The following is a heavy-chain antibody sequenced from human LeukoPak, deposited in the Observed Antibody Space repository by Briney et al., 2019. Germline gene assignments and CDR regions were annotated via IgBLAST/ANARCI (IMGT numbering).Heavy chain of an antibody. Sequence: PSETLSLTCTVSGGSISSYYWSWIRQPPGKGLEWIGYIYYSGSTYYNPSLKSRVTISVDTSKNQFSLKPSSVTAADTAVYYCAREAFYGSGSYHPDYWGQGTLVTVSS. CDR1: GGSISSYY. D-gene: IGHD3-10*01. J-gene: IGHJ4*02. CDR3: AREAFYGSGSYHPDY. V-gene: IGHV4-30-4*08. CDR2: IYYSGST.